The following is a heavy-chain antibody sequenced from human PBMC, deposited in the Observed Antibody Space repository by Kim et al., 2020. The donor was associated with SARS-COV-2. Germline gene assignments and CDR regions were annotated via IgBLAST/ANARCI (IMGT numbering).Heavy chain of an antibody. CDR1: GGTFSSYA. CDR3: AREMIVVVIPHPSYYGMYV. Sequence: SVKVSCKASGGTFSSYAISWVRQAPGQGLEWMGRIIPILGIANYAQKFQGRVTITADKSTSTAYMERSSLRSKDTAVYYCAREMIVVVIPHPSYYGMYV. J-gene: IGHJ6*01. V-gene: IGHV1-69*04. CDR2: IIPILGIA. D-gene: IGHD3-22*01.